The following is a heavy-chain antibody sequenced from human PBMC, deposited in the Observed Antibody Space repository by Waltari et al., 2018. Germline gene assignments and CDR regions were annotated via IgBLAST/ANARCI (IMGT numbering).Heavy chain of an antibody. CDR3: AGVWFGELSPLGY. V-gene: IGHV3-48*01. CDR1: GFTFSSYS. CDR2: ISSSGNTI. D-gene: IGHD3-10*01. J-gene: IGHJ4*02. Sequence: QLVESGGGLVQPGGSLRLSCAASGFTFSSYSMNWVRRAPEKGLEWVSYISSSGNTIYYADSVKGRFTSSRDNVKNSLYLQMKSLRAEDTAVYYCAGVWFGELSPLGYWGQGTLVTVSS.